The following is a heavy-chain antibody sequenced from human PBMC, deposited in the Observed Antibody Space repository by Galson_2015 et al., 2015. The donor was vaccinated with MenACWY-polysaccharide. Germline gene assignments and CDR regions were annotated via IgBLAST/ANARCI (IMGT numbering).Heavy chain of an antibody. CDR1: GFTFSSYA. CDR3: AKAIIAARPDRRMFYYYYMDA. D-gene: IGHD6-6*01. CDR2: ISSSDGRT. Sequence: SLRLSCAASGFTFSSYAMSWVRQAPGKGLEWVSAISSSDGRTFYADSVKGRFTISRDNSKNTLYLQMNSLRAEDTAVYYCAKAIIAARPDRRMFYYYYMDAWGKGPPVPFSS. V-gene: IGHV3-23*01. J-gene: IGHJ6*03.